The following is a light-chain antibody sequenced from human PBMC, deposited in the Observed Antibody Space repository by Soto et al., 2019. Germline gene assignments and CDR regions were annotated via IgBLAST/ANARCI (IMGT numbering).Light chain of an antibody. V-gene: IGLV2-14*01. CDR2: EVA. CDR1: SSDVGIYKY. J-gene: IGLJ2*01. Sequence: QSALPQPASVSGSPGQSITISCTGNSSDVGIYKYVSWYQQHPGKAPNLLIYEVANRHSGVSNRFSGSKSGNTATLTISGLQAEDEADYYCSSFTSSSTVVFGGGTTLTVL. CDR3: SSFTSSSTVV.